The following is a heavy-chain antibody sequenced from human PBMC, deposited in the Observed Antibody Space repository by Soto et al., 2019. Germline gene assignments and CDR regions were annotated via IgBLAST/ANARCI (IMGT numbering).Heavy chain of an antibody. Sequence: QVQLVQSGAEVKKPGASVKVSCKASGYTFTGYSVGWVRQAPGQGLEWMGWISAYSGDTYYTQRFHDRLTMTTDASTSTAYMELRSLRSDDTAVYYCARPSGSYGDYAWSLKYWGQGTLVTVSS. D-gene: IGHD4-17*01. J-gene: IGHJ4*02. CDR2: ISAYSGDT. V-gene: IGHV1-18*01. CDR3: ARPSGSYGDYAWSLKY. CDR1: GYTFTGYS.